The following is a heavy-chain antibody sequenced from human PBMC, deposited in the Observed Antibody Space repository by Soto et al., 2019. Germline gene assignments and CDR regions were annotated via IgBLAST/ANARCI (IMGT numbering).Heavy chain of an antibody. CDR3: ARAYTYDFDH. J-gene: IGHJ4*02. D-gene: IGHD2-2*02. CDR1: GFSFSTSGVG. Sequence: QITLKESGPTLVKPTQTLTLTCNFSGFSFSTSGVGVGWIRQPPGKALEWLALIYWHDDERSSPSLQSRFSITKDTAKNQVVLTMTDMDPMDTATYYCARAYTYDFDHWGQGTLVTVSS. V-gene: IGHV2-5*01. CDR2: IYWHDDE.